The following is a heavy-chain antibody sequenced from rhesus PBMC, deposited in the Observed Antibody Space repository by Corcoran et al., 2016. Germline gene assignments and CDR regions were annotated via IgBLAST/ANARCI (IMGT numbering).Heavy chain of an antibody. Sequence: QVQLQESGPGLVKPSETLSLTCAVSGGSISRHYWSWIRQPPGKGLEWIGRIYGSGGSTDYNPSLKSRVTISTDTSKNQFSLKLSSVTAADTAVYYCARERGITGKVFDYWGQGVLVTVSS. CDR1: GGSISRHY. CDR3: ARERGITGKVFDY. D-gene: IGHD1-26*01. V-gene: IGHV4-160*01. J-gene: IGHJ4*01. CDR2: IYGSGGST.